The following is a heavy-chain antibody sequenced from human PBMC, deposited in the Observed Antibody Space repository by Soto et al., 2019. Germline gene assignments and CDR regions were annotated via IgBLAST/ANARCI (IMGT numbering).Heavy chain of an antibody. CDR3: TRVLGYTFEPGKTRYYAMDV. J-gene: IGHJ6*02. D-gene: IGHD5-18*01. V-gene: IGHV1-69*01. Sequence: QVQLVQSGAEVKKPGSSVTVSCKTSGGTFRKDAINCVRQAPGQGLEWMGLLIPVFGSPIYAQKFQGRIRITADESPSTAFMDLSSLRSEDTAVYYCTRVLGYTFEPGKTRYYAMDVWGQGTTVSVSS. CDR1: GGTFRKDA. CDR2: LIPVFGSP.